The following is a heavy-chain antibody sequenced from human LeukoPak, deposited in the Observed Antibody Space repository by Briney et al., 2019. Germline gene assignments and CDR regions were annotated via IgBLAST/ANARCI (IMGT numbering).Heavy chain of an antibody. CDR2: ISPSGGST. Sequence: GASVKVSCKAFGYTFTSNYMHWVRQAPGQGPEWMGVISPSGGSTTYAQKFQGRVTLTRDMSTSTDYLELSSLRSEDTAVYYWARGPNYDFWSGHYYYYYMDVWGKGTTVTVSS. V-gene: IGHV1-46*01. J-gene: IGHJ6*03. D-gene: IGHD3-3*01. CDR3: ARGPNYDFWSGHYYYYYMDV. CDR1: GYTFTSNY.